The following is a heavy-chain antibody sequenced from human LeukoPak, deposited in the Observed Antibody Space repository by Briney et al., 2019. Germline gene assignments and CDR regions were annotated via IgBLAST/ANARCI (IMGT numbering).Heavy chain of an antibody. V-gene: IGHV3-23*01. CDR2: ISGSGGST. D-gene: IGHD2-15*01. Sequence: GGSLRLSCAASGFTFSTYAMSWVRQAPGKGLEWVSSISGSGGSTYYADAVQGRFTISRDNSKNTLYLQMDSLRDEDTAVYYCVEDVVVVVAAKPGIWGQGTLVTVSS. CDR1: GFTFSTYA. J-gene: IGHJ4*02. CDR3: VEDVVVVVAAKPGI.